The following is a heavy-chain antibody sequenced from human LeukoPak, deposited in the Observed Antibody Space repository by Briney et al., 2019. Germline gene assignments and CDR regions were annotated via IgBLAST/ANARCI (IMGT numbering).Heavy chain of an antibody. V-gene: IGHV3-53*01. CDR2: IYSGGST. CDR3: ASDSIVAAAGEYYYYYGMDV. J-gene: IGHJ6*02. CDR1: GFTVSSNY. D-gene: IGHD6-13*01. Sequence: AGGSLRLSCAASGFTVSSNYMSWVRQAPGKGLEWVSVIYSGGSTYYADSVKGRFTISRDNSKNTLYLQMNSLRAEDTAVYYCASDSIVAAAGEYYYYYGMDVWGQGTTVTVSS.